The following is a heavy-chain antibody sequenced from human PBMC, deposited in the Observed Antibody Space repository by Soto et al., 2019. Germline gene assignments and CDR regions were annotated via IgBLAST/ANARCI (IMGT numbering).Heavy chain of an antibody. D-gene: IGHD6-19*01. J-gene: IGHJ4*02. V-gene: IGHV4-4*02. Sequence: QVQLHESGPGLVQPSGTLSLTCAVSGGSIISNNWWTWVRQPPGKGLEWIGEIFHSGGTNYNPSLXRXVXXSIDKPTHQFSLKLTSMTAADTAVYYCTRDRGAGTFTGYDYWGQGLLVTVSS. CDR2: IFHSGGT. CDR1: GGSIISNNW. CDR3: TRDRGAGTFTGYDY.